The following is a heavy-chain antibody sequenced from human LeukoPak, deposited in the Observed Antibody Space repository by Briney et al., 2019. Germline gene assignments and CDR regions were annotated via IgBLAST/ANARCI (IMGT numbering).Heavy chain of an antibody. Sequence: GGSLRLSCAASGFTVSSNYMSWVRQAPGKGLEWVSVIYSGGSTYYADSVKGRFTISRHNSKNTLYLQMNSLRAEDTAVCYCARGLFCSGGSCQLRGGYFDYWGQGTLVTVSS. V-gene: IGHV3-53*04. CDR2: IYSGGST. CDR1: GFTVSSNY. D-gene: IGHD2-15*01. J-gene: IGHJ4*02. CDR3: ARGLFCSGGSCQLRGGYFDY.